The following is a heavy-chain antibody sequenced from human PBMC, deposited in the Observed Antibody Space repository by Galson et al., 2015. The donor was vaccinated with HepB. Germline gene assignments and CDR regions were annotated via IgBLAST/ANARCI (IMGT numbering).Heavy chain of an antibody. J-gene: IGHJ4*02. D-gene: IGHD5-18*01. CDR1: GYTFTSYA. CDR3: ARARGRDTAMVTWTFDY. CDR2: INAGNGNT. V-gene: IGHV1-3*01. Sequence: SVKVSCKASGYTFTSYAMHWVRQAPGQRLEWMGWINAGNGNTKYSQKFQGRVTMTRDTSTSTVYMELSSLRSEDTAVYYCARARGRDTAMVTWTFDYWGQGTLVTVSS.